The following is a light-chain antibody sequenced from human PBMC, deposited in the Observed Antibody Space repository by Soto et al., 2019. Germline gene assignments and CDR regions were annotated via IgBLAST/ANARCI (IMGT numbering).Light chain of an antibody. Sequence: QSVLTQPPSASETPGQRVTISCSGSGSNSGSNAAHWYQRLPATAPKLLIYSNNLRPPGVPDRFSGSKSGTSASLAIIGLQSEDVADYYCATWDDSLNGVIFGVGTKVTVL. V-gene: IGLV1-44*01. CDR2: SNN. CDR1: GSNSGSNA. J-gene: IGLJ2*01. CDR3: ATWDDSLNGVI.